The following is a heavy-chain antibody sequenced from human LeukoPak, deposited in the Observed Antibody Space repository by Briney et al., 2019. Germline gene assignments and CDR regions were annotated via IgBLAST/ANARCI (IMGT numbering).Heavy chain of an antibody. Sequence: ASVKVSCKASGYTFTGYYMHWVRQAPGQGLEWMGWINPNSGGTNYAQKFQGRVTMTRDTSISTAYMELSRLRSDDTAVNYCARVRVVGATILDYWGQGTLVTVSS. J-gene: IGHJ4*02. CDR2: INPNSGGT. CDR3: ARVRVVGATILDY. CDR1: GYTFTGYY. V-gene: IGHV1-2*02. D-gene: IGHD1-26*01.